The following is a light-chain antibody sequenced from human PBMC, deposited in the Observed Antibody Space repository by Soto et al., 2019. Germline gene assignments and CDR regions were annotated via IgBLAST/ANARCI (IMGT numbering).Light chain of an antibody. CDR1: QSVLYSPNNKNY. CDR3: QQYYATPWT. V-gene: IGKV4-1*01. J-gene: IGKJ1*01. Sequence: DIVMTQSPDSLAVSLCERATLNCKSSQSVLYSPNNKNYLAWYQQKPGQPPKLLIYWASTRESGVPDRLSGSGSGTDFTLTISSLQAEDVAVYYCQQYYATPWTFGQGTKVEIK. CDR2: WAS.